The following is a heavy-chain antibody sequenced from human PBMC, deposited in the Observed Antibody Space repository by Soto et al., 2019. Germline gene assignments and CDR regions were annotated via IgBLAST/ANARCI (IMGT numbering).Heavy chain of an antibody. CDR3: ARDRAATARYYYYGMDV. V-gene: IGHV4-30-4*01. D-gene: IGHD4-17*01. CDR1: GGSISSGDYY. J-gene: IGHJ6*02. Sequence: QVQLQESGPGLVKPSQTLSLTCTVSGGSISSGDYYWSWIRQPPGKGLEWIGYIYYSGSTYYNPSLNIRVTISVDTSKNQFSLKLSSVTAADTAVYYCARDRAATARYYYYGMDVWGQGTTVTVSS. CDR2: IYYSGST.